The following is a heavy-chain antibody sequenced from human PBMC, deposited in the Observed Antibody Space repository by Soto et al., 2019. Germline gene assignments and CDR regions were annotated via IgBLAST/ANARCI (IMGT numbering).Heavy chain of an antibody. CDR2: IYYSGST. Sequence: ASETLSLTCTVSGGSISSYYWSWIRQPPGKGLEWIGYIYYSGSTNYNPSLKSRVTISVDTSKNQFSLKLSSVTAADTAVYYCAREIAAAGSDYYYYMDVWGKGTTVTVSS. CDR3: AREIAAAGSDYYYYMDV. V-gene: IGHV4-59*01. CDR1: GGSISSYY. J-gene: IGHJ6*03. D-gene: IGHD6-13*01.